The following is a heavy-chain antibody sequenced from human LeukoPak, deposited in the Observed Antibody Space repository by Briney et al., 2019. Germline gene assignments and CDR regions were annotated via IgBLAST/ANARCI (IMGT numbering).Heavy chain of an antibody. J-gene: IGHJ4*02. Sequence: GGSLRLSCAASGFTVSSNYMSWVRQAPGKGLEWVSLIYSGGSTYYADSVKGRFTISRDNSKNTLYLQMNSLRAEDTAVYYCAKDLNYDSSLEGYWGQGTLVTVSS. D-gene: IGHD3-22*01. V-gene: IGHV3-53*01. CDR1: GFTVSSNY. CDR3: AKDLNYDSSLEGY. CDR2: IYSGGST.